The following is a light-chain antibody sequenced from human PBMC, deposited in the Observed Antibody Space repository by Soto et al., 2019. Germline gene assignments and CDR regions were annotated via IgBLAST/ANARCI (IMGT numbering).Light chain of an antibody. CDR1: QRFTNN. V-gene: IGKV3-15*01. CDR2: DAS. J-gene: IGKJ1*01. Sequence: ILMTQSPATLSVSPGERATLSCRPSQRFTNNLAWYQQKPGQAPRLLIYDASTRATGIPARFSGSGSGTEFTLTISGLQSEDFAVYYCQQYNNWPPWTFGQGTTVEIK. CDR3: QQYNNWPPWT.